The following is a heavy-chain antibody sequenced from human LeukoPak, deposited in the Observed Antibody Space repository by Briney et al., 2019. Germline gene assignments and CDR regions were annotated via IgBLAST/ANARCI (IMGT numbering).Heavy chain of an antibody. CDR3: ARDRAVAGNSVWFDP. Sequence: ASVKVSCKASGYTFTGYYMHWVRQAPGQGLEWMGWINPNSGGTNYAQKFQGRVTMTRDTSIRTAYMEMSRLRSDDTAVYYCARDRAVAGNSVWFDPWGQGTLVTVSS. V-gene: IGHV1-2*02. CDR1: GYTFTGYY. D-gene: IGHD6-19*01. J-gene: IGHJ5*02. CDR2: INPNSGGT.